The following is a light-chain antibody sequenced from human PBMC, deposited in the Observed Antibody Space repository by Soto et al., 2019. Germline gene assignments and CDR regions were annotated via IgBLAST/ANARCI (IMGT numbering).Light chain of an antibody. CDR1: QSVSSSY. V-gene: IGKV3-20*01. Sequence: EIVLTQSPGTLSLSPGERATLSCRASQSVSSSYLAWYQQKPGQAPRLLIYGASSRATGIPDRFSGSGSGTDFILTSSRLEPEDFAVYYCQQYDISPYTFGQGTKLEIK. CDR2: GAS. J-gene: IGKJ2*01. CDR3: QQYDISPYT.